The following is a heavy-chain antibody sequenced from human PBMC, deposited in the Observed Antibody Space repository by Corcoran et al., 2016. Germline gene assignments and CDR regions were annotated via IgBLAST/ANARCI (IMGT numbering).Heavy chain of an antibody. CDR1: GFTFSSYG. J-gene: IGHJ4*02. Sequence: QVQLVESGGGVVQPGRSLRLSCAASGFTFSSYGMHWVRQAPGKGLEWVAVISYDGSNKYYADSVKGRFTISRDNSKNRLYLQMNSLRAEETAGYYCAKALDDYDSSTGLDYWGQGTLVTVSS. CDR3: AKALDDYDSSTGLDY. D-gene: IGHD3-22*01. V-gene: IGHV3-30*18. CDR2: ISYDGSNK.